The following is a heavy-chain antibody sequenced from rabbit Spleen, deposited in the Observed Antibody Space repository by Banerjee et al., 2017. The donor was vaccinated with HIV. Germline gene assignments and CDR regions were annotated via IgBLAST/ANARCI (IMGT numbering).Heavy chain of an antibody. D-gene: IGHD6-1*01. CDR2: INIVTGRS. V-gene: IGHV1S45*01. CDR1: GFSFTATYY. J-gene: IGHJ4*01. Sequence: QEQLVESGGGLVQPEGSLTLTCTASGFSFTATYYMCWVRQAPGVGLEWIACINIVTGRSVYARWAKGRFTMSRTSSTTVTLQMTGLTVADTATYFCARDLVDAIGWNFNLWGPGTLVTVS. CDR3: ARDLVDAIGWNFNL.